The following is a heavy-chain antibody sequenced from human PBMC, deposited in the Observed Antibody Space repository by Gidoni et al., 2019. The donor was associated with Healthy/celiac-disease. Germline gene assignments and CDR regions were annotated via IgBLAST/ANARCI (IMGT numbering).Heavy chain of an antibody. CDR3: AKGLSSSSSTFDY. Sequence: EVQLLESGGGLVQPGGSLRLSXXXSGFTFSSYAMSWVRQAPGKGLEWVSAISGSGGSTYYADSVKGRFTISRDNSKNTLYLQMNSLRAEDTAVYYCAKGLSSSSSTFDYWGKGTLVTVSS. J-gene: IGHJ4*02. D-gene: IGHD6-6*01. V-gene: IGHV3-23*01. CDR1: GFTFSSYA. CDR2: ISGSGGST.